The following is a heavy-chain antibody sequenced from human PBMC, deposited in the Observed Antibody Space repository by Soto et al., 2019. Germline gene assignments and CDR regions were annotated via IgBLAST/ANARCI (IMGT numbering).Heavy chain of an antibody. J-gene: IGHJ4*02. CDR2: IKQDGSEK. V-gene: IGHV3-7*01. D-gene: IGHD2-15*01. Sequence: GGSLRLSCAASGFTFSSYWMSWVRQAPGKGLEWVANIKQDGSEKYYVDSVKGRFTISRDNAKNSLYLQMNSLRAEDTAVYYCAKPRQITSLLLYYLAYWGQGTLVTVSS. CDR1: GFTFSSYW. CDR3: AKPRQITSLLLYYLAY.